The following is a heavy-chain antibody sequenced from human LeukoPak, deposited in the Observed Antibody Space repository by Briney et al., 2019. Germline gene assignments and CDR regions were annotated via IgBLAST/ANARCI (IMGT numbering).Heavy chain of an antibody. CDR2: IYTSGST. D-gene: IGHD3-22*01. Sequence: ASETLSLTCTVSGGSISSYYWSWIRQPAGKGLEWIGRIYTSGSTNYNPSLKSRVNMSVDTSKNQFSLKLSSVTAADTAVYYCARDTEGFYYDSSGYYYWAEYFQHWGQGTLVTVSS. J-gene: IGHJ1*01. CDR3: ARDTEGFYYDSSGYYYWAEYFQH. V-gene: IGHV4-4*07. CDR1: GGSISSYY.